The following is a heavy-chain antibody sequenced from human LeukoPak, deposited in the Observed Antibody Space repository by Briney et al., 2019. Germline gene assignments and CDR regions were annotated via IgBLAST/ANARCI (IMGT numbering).Heavy chain of an antibody. CDR1: GGTFSSYT. CDR3: AKGDSSSFDY. J-gene: IGHJ4*02. D-gene: IGHD6-13*01. V-gene: IGHV1-2*06. Sequence: GSSVKVSCKASGGTFSSYTISRVRQAPGHGLEWMGRINPNSGGTNYAQKFQGRVTMTRDTSISTAYMELSRLRSDDTAVYYCAKGDSSSFDYWGQGTLVTVSS. CDR2: INPNSGGT.